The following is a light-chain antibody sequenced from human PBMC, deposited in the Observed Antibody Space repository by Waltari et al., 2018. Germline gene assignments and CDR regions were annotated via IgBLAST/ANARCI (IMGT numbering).Light chain of an antibody. J-gene: IGKJ2*01. CDR1: QGISSY. CDR3: QQYYSYPYT. Sequence: AIRITQSPSSLSASPGDRVNITCRASQGISSYLAWYQQKPGKAPKLLIYAASTLQSGVPSRFSGSGSGTDFTLTISCLQSEDFATYYCQQYYSYPYTFGQGTKLEIK. CDR2: AAS. V-gene: IGKV1-8*01.